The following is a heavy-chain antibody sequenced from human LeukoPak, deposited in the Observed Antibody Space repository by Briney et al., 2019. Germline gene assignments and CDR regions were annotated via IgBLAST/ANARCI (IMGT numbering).Heavy chain of an antibody. J-gene: IGHJ4*02. Sequence: ASVKVSCEASGYSFTGYYIHWLRPAPGQGREWMGIFNPGDGSTNYAQKFQGRVTMTRDTSTSTAYIHLSSLRSEDTAVYYCARVVRVGVAYFDYWGQGTLVTVSS. CDR3: ARVVRVGVAYFDY. V-gene: IGHV1-46*01. CDR2: FNPGDGST. D-gene: IGHD1-26*01. CDR1: GYSFTGYY.